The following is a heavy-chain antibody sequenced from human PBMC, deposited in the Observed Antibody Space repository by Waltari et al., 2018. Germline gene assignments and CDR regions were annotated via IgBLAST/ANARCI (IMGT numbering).Heavy chain of an antibody. V-gene: IGHV1-69-2*01. CDR1: GYTFTAYY. CDR3: ATGTPGIAVAGTVDY. CDR2: VDPEDGET. D-gene: IGHD6-19*01. J-gene: IGHJ4*02. Sequence: EVQLVQSGAEVKKPGATVKISCKASGYTFTAYYMHWVQQAPGKGLEWMGRVDPEDGETIYAEKFQGRVTITADTSTDTAYMELSSLRSEDTAMYYCATGTPGIAVAGTVDYWGQGTLVTVSS.